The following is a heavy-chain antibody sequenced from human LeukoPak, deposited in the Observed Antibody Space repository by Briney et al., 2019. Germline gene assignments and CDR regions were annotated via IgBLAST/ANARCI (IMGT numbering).Heavy chain of an antibody. Sequence: GGSLRLSCAASGFTFSSYAMHWVRQAPGKGLERVAVISYDGNNKYYADSVKGRFTISRDNSKNTLYLQMNSLRAEDTAVYYCARDRAGARSYYYYGMDVWGQGTTVTVSS. V-gene: IGHV3-30-3*01. CDR2: ISYDGNNK. CDR3: ARDRAGARSYYYYGMDV. J-gene: IGHJ6*02. D-gene: IGHD6-19*01. CDR1: GFTFSSYA.